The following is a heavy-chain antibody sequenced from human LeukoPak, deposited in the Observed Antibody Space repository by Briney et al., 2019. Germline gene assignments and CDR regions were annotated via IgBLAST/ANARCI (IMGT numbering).Heavy chain of an antibody. J-gene: IGHJ6*04. CDR3: AELGITMIGGV. CDR1: GFIFGDYV. D-gene: IGHD3-10*02. Sequence: GGSLRLSCTASGFIFGDYVMTWVRQPPGKGLEWVSGINWNGNSSGNADSVKGRFTVSRDNAKNSLYLQMNSLRAEDTAVYYCAELGITMIGGVWGKGTTVTISS. CDR2: INWNGNSS. V-gene: IGHV3-20*04.